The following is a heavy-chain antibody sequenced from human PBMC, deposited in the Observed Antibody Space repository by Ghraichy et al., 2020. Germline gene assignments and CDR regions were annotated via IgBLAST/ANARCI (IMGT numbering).Heavy chain of an antibody. Sequence: GESLNISCAASGFTFNSYGMHWVRQAPGKGLEWVAAVSKEGRNEYYADSVKGRFTIFRDNSKTMLYLQMNSLRAEDTAVYYCAKSGSGGDLLDHWGQGTLVTVSS. CDR2: VSKEGRNE. J-gene: IGHJ4*02. CDR1: GFTFNSYG. V-gene: IGHV3-30*18. CDR3: AKSGSGGDLLDH. D-gene: IGHD4-17*01.